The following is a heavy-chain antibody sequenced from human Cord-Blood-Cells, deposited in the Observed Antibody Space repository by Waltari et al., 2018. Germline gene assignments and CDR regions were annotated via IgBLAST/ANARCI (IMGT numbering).Heavy chain of an antibody. J-gene: IGHJ4*02. V-gene: IGHV4-34*01. CDR2: INHSGST. CDR3: ARHAIRTFDY. CDR1: GGSFSGYY. D-gene: IGHD2-8*01. Sequence: QVQLQQWGAGLLKPSEPLSLTCAVYGGSFSGYYWSWIRQPPGKGLEWIGEINHSGSTNYNPSLKSRVTISVDTSKNQFSLKLSSVTAADTAVYYCARHAIRTFDYWGQGTLVTVSS.